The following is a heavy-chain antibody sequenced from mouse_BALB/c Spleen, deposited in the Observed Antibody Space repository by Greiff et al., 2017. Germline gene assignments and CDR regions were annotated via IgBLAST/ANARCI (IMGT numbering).Heavy chain of an antibody. Sequence: DVMLVESGGGLVKPGGSLKLSCAASGFTFSSYAMSWVRQSPEKRLEWVAEISSGGSYTYYPDTVTGRFTISRDNAKNTLYLEMSSLRSEDTAMYYCARKGTSTGYWGQGTLVTVSA. CDR1: GFTFSSYA. V-gene: IGHV5-9-4*01. J-gene: IGHJ3*01. D-gene: IGHD1-1*01. CDR3: ARKGTSTGY. CDR2: ISSGGSYT.